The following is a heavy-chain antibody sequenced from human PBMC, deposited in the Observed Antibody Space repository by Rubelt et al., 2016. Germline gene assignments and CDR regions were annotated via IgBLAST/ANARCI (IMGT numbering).Heavy chain of an antibody. CDR3: ARENYGDYYFDY. CDR1: GFTFSSYA. J-gene: IGHJ4*02. Sequence: VQLVESGGGLVQPGGSLRLSCAASGFTFSSYAMHWVRQAPGKGLEWVAVISYDGSNKYYAEYVKGRFTISRDNSKNTLYLQMNSLRAEDTAVYYCARENYGDYYFDYWGQGTLVTVSS. D-gene: IGHD4-17*01. V-gene: IGHV3-30*04. CDR2: ISYDGSNK.